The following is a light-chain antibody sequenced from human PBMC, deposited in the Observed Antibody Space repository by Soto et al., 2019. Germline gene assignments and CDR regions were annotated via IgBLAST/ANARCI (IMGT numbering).Light chain of an antibody. CDR3: STWDDSLRGLV. V-gene: IGLV1-44*01. Sequence: QSVLTQPPSASGAPGQGISISCSGSSSNIGGNSVSWYRQAPGTAPKLLIFSNHQRPSGVPDRFSGSKSGTSASLAISGLQSEDEADYYCSTWDDSLRGLVFGGGTQLTVL. J-gene: IGLJ2*01. CDR1: SSNIGGNS. CDR2: SNH.